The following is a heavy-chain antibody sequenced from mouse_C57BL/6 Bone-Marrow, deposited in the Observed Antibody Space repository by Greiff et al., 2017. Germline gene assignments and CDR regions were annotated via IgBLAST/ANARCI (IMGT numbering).Heavy chain of an antibody. CDR1: GFTFSDYY. J-gene: IGHJ1*03. Sequence: EVQWVESEGGLVQPGSSMKLSCTASGFTFSDYYMAWVRQVPEKGLEWVANINYDGSSTYYLDSLKSRFIISRDNAKNILYLQMSSLKSEDTATYYCARDYWYFDVWGTGTTVTVSS. CDR2: INYDGSST. CDR3: ARDYWYFDV. V-gene: IGHV5-16*01.